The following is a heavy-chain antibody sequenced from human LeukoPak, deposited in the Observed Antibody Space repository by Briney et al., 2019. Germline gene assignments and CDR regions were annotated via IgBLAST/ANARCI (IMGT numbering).Heavy chain of an antibody. V-gene: IGHV3-66*02. J-gene: IGHJ4*02. Sequence: GGSLRLSCAASGFTVSSNYVSWVRQAPGKGLEWVSFIYSGGSTYYADSVKGRFTISRDNSKNTLYLQMNSLRAEDTAVYYCASPYRSYCSTTSCYPGSFDYWAREPWSPSPQ. CDR1: GFTVSSNY. CDR3: ASPYRSYCSTTSCYPGSFDY. D-gene: IGHD2-2*01. CDR2: IYSGGST.